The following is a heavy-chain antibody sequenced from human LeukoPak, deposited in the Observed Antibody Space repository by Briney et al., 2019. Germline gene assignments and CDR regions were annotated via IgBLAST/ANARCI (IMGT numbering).Heavy chain of an antibody. D-gene: IGHD3/OR15-3a*01. J-gene: IGHJ4*02. CDR2: ISAYNGNT. CDR1: GYTFTSYG. Sequence: GASVKVSCKASGYTFTSYGISWVRQAPGQGLEWMGWISAYNGNTNYAQKLQGRVTMTTDTSTSTAYMELRSLRSDDTAVYYCARDLDSYSSQSRIDYWGQGTLVTVSS. V-gene: IGHV1-18*01. CDR3: ARDLDSYSSQSRIDY.